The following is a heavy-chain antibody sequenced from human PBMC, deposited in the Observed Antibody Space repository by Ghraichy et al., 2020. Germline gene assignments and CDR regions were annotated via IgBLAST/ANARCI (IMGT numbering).Heavy chain of an antibody. V-gene: IGHV4-34*01. CDR1: GGSFSKYY. CDR3: ARWTFGDYGKTQY. Sequence: SETLSLTCAVYGGSFSKYYWSWIRQPPGKGLEWIGEVSHSGNTTYNPSLASRVTVSVDTSKNQLSLKLNSGTAADTAVYFCARWTFGDYGKTQYWGQGTLVSVSS. D-gene: IGHD4-17*01. J-gene: IGHJ4*02. CDR2: VSHSGNT.